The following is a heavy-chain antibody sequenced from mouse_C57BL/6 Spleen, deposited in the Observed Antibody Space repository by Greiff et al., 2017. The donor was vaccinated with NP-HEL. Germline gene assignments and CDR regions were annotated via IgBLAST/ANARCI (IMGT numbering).Heavy chain of an antibody. D-gene: IGHD1-1*01. Sequence: VQLQQSGAELAKPGASVKLSCKASGYTFTSYWMHWVKQRPGQGLEWIGYINPSSGYTKYNQKFKDKATLTADKSSSTAYMQLSSLTYEDSAVYYCARSRGITTVVATDWYFEVWGTGTTVTVSS. CDR3: ARSRGITTVVATDWYFEV. V-gene: IGHV1-7*01. CDR2: INPSSGYT. J-gene: IGHJ1*03. CDR1: GYTFTSYW.